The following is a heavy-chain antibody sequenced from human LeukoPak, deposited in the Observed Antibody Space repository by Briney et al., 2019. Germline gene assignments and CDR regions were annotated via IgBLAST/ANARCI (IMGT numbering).Heavy chain of an antibody. CDR1: GYSISSGYY. CDR2: IYHSGST. J-gene: IGHJ4*02. V-gene: IGHV4-38-2*02. CDR3: ARSRDGYPNY. Sequence: SETLSLTCTVSGYSISSGYYRGCIRQPPGEGLEWIGSIYHSGSTYYNPSLKSRVTISVDTSKNQFSLKLSSVTAADTAVYYCARSRDGYPNYWGQGTLVTVSS. D-gene: IGHD5-24*01.